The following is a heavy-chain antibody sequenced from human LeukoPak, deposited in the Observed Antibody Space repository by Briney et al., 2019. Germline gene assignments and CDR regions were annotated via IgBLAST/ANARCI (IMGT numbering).Heavy chain of an antibody. CDR3: VRPPSGKDKRHDVLDV. D-gene: IGHD1-26*01. CDR1: GYIFAGYY. CDR2: INPDGGST. V-gene: IGHV1-46*01. Sequence: GDSVKVSCKASGYIFAGYYMQWVRQAPGQGLEWMGIINPDGGSTSYARKFQGRVTMTRETSTSTVYMELSSLRSEYTAVYYCVRPPSGKDKRHDVLDVWGQGTVVTVSS. J-gene: IGHJ3*01.